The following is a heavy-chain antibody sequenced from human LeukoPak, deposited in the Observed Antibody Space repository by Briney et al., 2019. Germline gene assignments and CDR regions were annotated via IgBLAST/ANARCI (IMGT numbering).Heavy chain of an antibody. CDR2: INHSGST. CDR1: GGSFSGYY. V-gene: IGHV4-34*01. J-gene: IGHJ2*01. D-gene: IGHD3-22*01. CDR3: ASASKEYDSSGLGPIYWYFDL. Sequence: PSETLSLTCAVYGGSFSGYYWSWICQPPGKGLEWIGEINHSGSTNYNPSLKSRVTISVDTSKNQFSLKLSSVTAADTAVYYCASASKEYDSSGLGPIYWYFDLWGRGTLVTVSS.